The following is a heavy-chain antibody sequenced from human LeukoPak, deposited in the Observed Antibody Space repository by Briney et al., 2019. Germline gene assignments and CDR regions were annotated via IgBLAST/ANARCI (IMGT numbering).Heavy chain of an antibody. CDR3: AREREDQESKTTNLDY. CDR2: ISAYNGNT. Sequence: ASVKVSCKASGYTFTSYGISWVRQAPGQGLEWMGWISAYNGNTNYAQKLQGRVTMTTDTSTSTAYMELRSLRSDDTAVYYCAREREDQESKTTNLDYWGQGTLVTVSS. D-gene: IGHD1-14*01. CDR1: GYTFTSYG. J-gene: IGHJ4*02. V-gene: IGHV1-18*01.